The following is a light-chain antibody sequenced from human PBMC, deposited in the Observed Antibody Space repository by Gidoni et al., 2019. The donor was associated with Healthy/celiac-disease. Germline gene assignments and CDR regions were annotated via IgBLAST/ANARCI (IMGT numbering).Light chain of an antibody. CDR1: QSISSY. V-gene: IGKV1-39*01. Sequence: DIQMTQSPSSLSASVGDRVTITCRASQSISSYLNWYQQKPGKAPKLLIYAASSLQSGVPSRFGGSGSGTEFTLTISSLQPEDFATYYCQQSYSTPLTFGGXTKVEIK. CDR3: QQSYSTPLT. J-gene: IGKJ4*01. CDR2: AAS.